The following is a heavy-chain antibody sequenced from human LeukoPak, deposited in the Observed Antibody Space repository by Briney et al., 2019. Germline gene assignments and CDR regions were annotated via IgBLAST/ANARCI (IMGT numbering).Heavy chain of an antibody. Sequence: PSETLSLTCAVYGGSFSGCYWSWIRQPPGKGLEWIGEINHSGSTNYNPSLKSRVTISVDTSKNQFSLKLSSVTAADTAVYYCARGICTNGVCYTSPVYFDYWGQGTLVTVSS. V-gene: IGHV4-34*01. CDR1: GGSFSGCY. CDR3: ARGICTNGVCYTSPVYFDY. D-gene: IGHD2-8*01. J-gene: IGHJ4*02. CDR2: INHSGST.